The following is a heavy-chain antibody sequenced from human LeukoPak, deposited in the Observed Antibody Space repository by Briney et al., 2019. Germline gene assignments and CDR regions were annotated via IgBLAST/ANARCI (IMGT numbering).Heavy chain of an antibody. V-gene: IGHV1-18*01. J-gene: IGHJ4*02. Sequence: ASVKVSCKASGYTFTNYGITWVRQAPGQGLEWMGWISGYQGSTKYAQNFQGRVTMTIDTSTSTAYMDVRSLRSDDTAIYFCARSDLGKITAGPFNYWGQGTLVAVSS. CDR1: GYTFTNYG. CDR2: ISGYQGST. D-gene: IGHD5-24*01. CDR3: ARSDLGKITAGPFNY.